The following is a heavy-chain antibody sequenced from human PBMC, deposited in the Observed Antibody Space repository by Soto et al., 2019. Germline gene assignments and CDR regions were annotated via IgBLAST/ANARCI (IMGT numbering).Heavy chain of an antibody. Sequence: GESLKISCKGSGYSFTSYWIGWVRQMPGKGLEWMGIIYPGDPDTRYSPSFQGQVTISADKSISTAYLQWSSLKASDTTMYYCARQLDSSGYYWAIWGQGTMVTVSS. CDR1: GYSFTSYW. CDR2: IYPGDPDT. D-gene: IGHD3-22*01. J-gene: IGHJ3*02. CDR3: ARQLDSSGYYWAI. V-gene: IGHV5-51*01.